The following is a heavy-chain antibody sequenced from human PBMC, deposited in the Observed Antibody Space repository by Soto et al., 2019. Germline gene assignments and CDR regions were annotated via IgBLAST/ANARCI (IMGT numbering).Heavy chain of an antibody. J-gene: IGHJ4*02. CDR2: IVPNIGTV. V-gene: IGHV1-69*06. Sequence: QVQLVQSGAEVMQPGSSVKVSCKPSGGTLTNFINYPINWVRQSPGQGLEWMGGIVPNIGTVNYAQKFQGRVTMTADKSTGTVYMELGSLRSEDLGLFYWGGRNSGGFLRFFDNWGQGTLVTVSS. CDR3: GGRNSGGFLRFFDN. D-gene: IGHD2-15*01. CDR1: GGTLTNFINYP.